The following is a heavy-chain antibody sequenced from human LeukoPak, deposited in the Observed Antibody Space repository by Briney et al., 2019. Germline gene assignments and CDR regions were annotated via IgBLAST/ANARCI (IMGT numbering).Heavy chain of an antibody. CDR3: AKDSNTGYVSVGPDY. Sequence: GGSPRLSCQTSGFVFSNYGMHWVRQAPGKGLEWVAFVRYDESNKYYADSLKGRFTISRDNSRNTVYLQINSLRAEDTGVYSCAKDSNTGYVSVGPDYWGLGTLVTVSS. D-gene: IGHD5-12*01. CDR2: VRYDESNK. CDR1: GFVFSNYG. J-gene: IGHJ4*02. V-gene: IGHV3-30*02.